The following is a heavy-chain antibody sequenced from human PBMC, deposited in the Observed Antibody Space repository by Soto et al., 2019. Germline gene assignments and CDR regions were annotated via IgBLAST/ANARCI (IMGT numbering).Heavy chain of an antibody. D-gene: IGHD2-2*01. J-gene: IGHJ5*02. CDR1: GGSISSGGYY. Sequence: SETLSLTCTVSGGSISSGGYYWSWIRQHPGRGLEWIGYIYYSGSTYYNPSLKSRVTISVDASKNQFSLKLSSVTAAATAVYYCAREVSTRRFAAWGKGTLVTVSS. CDR2: IYYSGST. CDR3: AREVSTRRFAA. V-gene: IGHV4-31*03.